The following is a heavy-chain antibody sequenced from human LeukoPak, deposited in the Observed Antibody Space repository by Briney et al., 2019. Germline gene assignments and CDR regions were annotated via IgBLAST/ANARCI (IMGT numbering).Heavy chain of an antibody. V-gene: IGHV1-18*01. CDR3: ARWNLYTDHRYYYYYGMDV. CDR1: GYTFTSYG. J-gene: IGHJ6*02. CDR2: ISAYNGNT. Sequence: ASVKVSCKASGYTFTSYGISWVRQAPGQGLEWMGWISAYNGNTNYAQKLQGRVTMTTDTSTSTAYMELRSLRSDDTAVYYCARWNLYTDHRYYYYYGMDVWGQGTTVTVSS. D-gene: IGHD1-7*01.